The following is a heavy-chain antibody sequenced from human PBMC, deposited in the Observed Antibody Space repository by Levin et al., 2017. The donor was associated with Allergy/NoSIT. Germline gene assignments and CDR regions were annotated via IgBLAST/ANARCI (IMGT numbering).Heavy chain of an antibody. CDR3: ARDEMVHELQYYCGIDV. D-gene: IGHD2-8*01. V-gene: IGHV4-39*07. J-gene: IGHJ6*02. Sequence: SETLSLTCSVSGGSISSSSYYWGWIRQPPGKGLEWFGNIYYSGSTYYNPSLKSRVSISVDTSKNQFSLKLTSVTAAHTAVYCGARDEMVHELQYYCGIDVWGQGATVSVSS. CDR1: GGSISSSSYY. CDR2: IYYSGST.